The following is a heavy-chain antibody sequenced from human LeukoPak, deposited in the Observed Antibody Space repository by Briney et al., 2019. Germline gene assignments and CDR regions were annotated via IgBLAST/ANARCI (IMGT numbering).Heavy chain of an antibody. J-gene: IGHJ4*02. CDR3: AITDSSGWYALDY. Sequence: ASVKVSCKVSGYTLTELSMHWVRQAPGKGLEWMGGFDPEDGETIYAQKFQGRVTMTEDTSTDTAYMELGSLRSEDTAVYYCAITDSSGWYALDYWGQGTLVTVSS. D-gene: IGHD6-19*01. V-gene: IGHV1-24*01. CDR2: FDPEDGET. CDR1: GYTLTELS.